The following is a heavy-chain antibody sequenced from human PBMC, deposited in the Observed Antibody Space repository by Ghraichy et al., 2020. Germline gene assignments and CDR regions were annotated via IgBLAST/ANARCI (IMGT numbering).Heavy chain of an antibody. V-gene: IGHV3-23*01. CDR3: AKDPSYEIYYYYYMDV. CDR2: ISGSGGST. CDR1: GFTFSSYA. J-gene: IGHJ6*03. D-gene: IGHD3-3*01. Sequence: GESLNISCAASGFTFSSYAMSWVRQAPGKGLEWVSAISGSGGSTYYADSVKGRFTISRDNSKNTLYLQMNSLRAEDTAVYYCAKDPSYEIYYYYYMDVWGKGTTVTVSS.